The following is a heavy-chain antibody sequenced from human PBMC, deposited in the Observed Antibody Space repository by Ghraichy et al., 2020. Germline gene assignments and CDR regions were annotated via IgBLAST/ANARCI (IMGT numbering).Heavy chain of an antibody. CDR1: GGSISSGGYS. V-gene: IGHV4-30-2*01. CDR3: ARGRGHYDSSGSPRRAFDI. Sequence: SETLSLTCAVSGGSISSGGYSWSWIRQPPGKGLEWIGYIYHSGSTYYNPSLKSRVTISVDSSKNQFSLKLSSVTAADTAVYYCARGRGHYDSSGSPRRAFDIWGQGTMVTVSA. J-gene: IGHJ3*02. CDR2: IYHSGST. D-gene: IGHD3-22*01.